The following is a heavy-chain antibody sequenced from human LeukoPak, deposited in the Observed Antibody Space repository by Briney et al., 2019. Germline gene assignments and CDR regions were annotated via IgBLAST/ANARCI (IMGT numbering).Heavy chain of an antibody. D-gene: IGHD3-22*01. J-gene: IGHJ4*02. CDR2: ISSSSSTI. V-gene: IGHV3-48*04. CDR3: AREPYHYYDSSGYIDY. CDR1: GFTFSSHS. Sequence: QSGGSLRLSCAAPGFTFSSHSMNWVRQAPGKGLEWVSYISSSSSTIYYADSVKGRFTISRDNAKNSLYLQMNSLRAEDTAVYYCAREPYHYYDSSGYIDYWGQGTLVTVSS.